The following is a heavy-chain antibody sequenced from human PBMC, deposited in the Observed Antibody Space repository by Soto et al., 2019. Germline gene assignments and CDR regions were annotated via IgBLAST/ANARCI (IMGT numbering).Heavy chain of an antibody. V-gene: IGHV3-30*18. D-gene: IGHD3-3*01. CDR1: GFTFSSYG. J-gene: IGHJ6*02. CDR2: ISYDGSNK. CDR3: AKVPYDFWSGYSAGIAAAGRNYYYGMDV. Sequence: GGSLRLSCAASGFTFSSYGMHWVRQAPGKGLEWVAVISYDGSNKYYADSVKGRFTISRDNSKNTLYLQMNSLRAEDTAVYYCAKVPYDFWSGYSAGIAAAGRNYYYGMDVWGQGTTVTVSS.